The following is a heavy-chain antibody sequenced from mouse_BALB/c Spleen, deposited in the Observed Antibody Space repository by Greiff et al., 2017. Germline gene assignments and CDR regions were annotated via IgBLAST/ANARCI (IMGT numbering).Heavy chain of an antibody. V-gene: IGHV3-2*02. Sequence: DVQLQESGPGLVKPSQSLSLTCTVTGYSITSDYAWNWIRQFPGNKLEWMGYISYSGSTSYNPSLKSRISITRDTSKNQFFLQLNSVTTEDTATYYCAIVDYGNYGFAYWGQGTLVTVSA. CDR1: GYSITSDYA. CDR2: ISYSGST. CDR3: AIVDYGNYGFAY. J-gene: IGHJ3*01. D-gene: IGHD2-1*01.